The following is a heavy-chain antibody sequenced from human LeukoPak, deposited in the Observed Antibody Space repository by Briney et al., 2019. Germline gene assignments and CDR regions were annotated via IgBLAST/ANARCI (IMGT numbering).Heavy chain of an antibody. Sequence: GGSLRLSCAASGFTFNSYSMNWVRQAPGKGLEWVSYISSSSSTIYYADSVKGRFTISRDNAKNSLYLQMNSLRAEDTAVYYCAREIGMEDYWGQGTLVTVSS. CDR3: AREIGMEDY. CDR2: ISSSSSTI. V-gene: IGHV3-48*01. CDR1: GFTFNSYS. J-gene: IGHJ4*02. D-gene: IGHD1-14*01.